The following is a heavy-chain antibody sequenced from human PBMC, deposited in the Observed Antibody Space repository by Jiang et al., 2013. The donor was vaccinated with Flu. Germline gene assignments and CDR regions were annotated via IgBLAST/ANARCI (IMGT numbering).Heavy chain of an antibody. V-gene: IGHV4-59*01. CDR2: PITVGAP. D-gene: IGHD6-19*01. CDR1: GGSISTYY. CDR3: ARSYSSNGWYLFDY. J-gene: IGHJ4*02. Sequence: GGSISTYYWSWVRQPQGRDWSGLGIPITVGAPTTTPPSRVEVTISVDRSKNQFSLRLNSVTAADTAVYYCARSYSSNGWYLFDYWGQGTLVTVSS.